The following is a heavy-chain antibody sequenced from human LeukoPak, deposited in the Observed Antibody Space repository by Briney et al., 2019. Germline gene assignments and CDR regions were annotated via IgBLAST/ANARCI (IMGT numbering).Heavy chain of an antibody. CDR1: GGSFSGYY. Sequence: SETLSLTCAVYGGSFSGYYWSWIRQPPGKGLEWIGEINHSGSTNYNPSLKSRVTISVDTSKNQFSLKLSSVTAADTAMYYCARGGTRRFDYWGQGTLVTVSS. V-gene: IGHV4-34*01. CDR3: ARGGTRRFDY. J-gene: IGHJ4*02. CDR2: INHSGST.